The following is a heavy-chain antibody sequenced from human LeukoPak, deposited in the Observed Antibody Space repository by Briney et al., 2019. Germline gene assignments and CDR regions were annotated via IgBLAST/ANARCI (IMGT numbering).Heavy chain of an antibody. D-gene: IGHD6-19*01. CDR1: GYTFTSYD. CDR2: ISAYDGNT. V-gene: IGHV1-18*01. CDR3: ASESSGRMDDAFDI. J-gene: IGHJ3*02. Sequence: ASVKVSCKASGYTFTSYDINWVRQATGQGLEWMGWISAYDGNTNYAQKFQGTVTMTTDTSTSTAYMELRSLRSDDTAVYYCASESSGRMDDAFDIWGQGTMVTVSS.